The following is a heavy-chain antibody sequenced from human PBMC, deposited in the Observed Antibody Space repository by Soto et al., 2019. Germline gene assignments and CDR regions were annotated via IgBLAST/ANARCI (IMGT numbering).Heavy chain of an antibody. D-gene: IGHD3-16*01. CDR2: ISGSGANT. CDR1: GFTFSSYA. J-gene: IGHJ4*02. Sequence: EVQLLESGGGLVQPGWSLRLSCAASGFTFSSYAMSWVRRAPGKGLEWVSTISGSGANTFYADSVKGRFTISRDNSTNTLYLQMNSLRAEDTAVDYCSKRPLRIITFDYWGQGPLVTVSS. CDR3: SKRPLRIITFDY. V-gene: IGHV3-23*01.